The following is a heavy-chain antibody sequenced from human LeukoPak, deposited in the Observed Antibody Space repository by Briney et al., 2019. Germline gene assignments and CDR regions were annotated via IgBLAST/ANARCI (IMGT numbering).Heavy chain of an antibody. CDR2: INLNSGGT. V-gene: IGHV1-2*02. Sequence: ASVKVSCKTSGYTFTGYYMHWMRQAPGQGLEWMGWINLNSGGTNYAQKFQGRVIMTRDTSTSTAYMELNKLRFDDTAVHYCASWAGGNEPIASFDYWGQGTLVTVSS. D-gene: IGHD1-14*01. J-gene: IGHJ4*02. CDR1: GYTFTGYY. CDR3: ASWAGGNEPIASFDY.